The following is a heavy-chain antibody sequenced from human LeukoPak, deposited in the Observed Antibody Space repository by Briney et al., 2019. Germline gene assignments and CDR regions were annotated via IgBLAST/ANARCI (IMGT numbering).Heavy chain of an antibody. V-gene: IGHV3-23*01. CDR2: ISNDGGGT. CDR3: AKGSSGYFADL. Sequence: GGSLRLSCAASGFIFNNYGLIWVRQAPGKGLEWVSAISNDGGGTQYADFVEGRFTISRDNTKNTLFLQMSSLRAEDTALYYCAKGSSGYFADLWGQGTLVTVSS. J-gene: IGHJ5*02. CDR1: GFIFNNYG. D-gene: IGHD3-22*01.